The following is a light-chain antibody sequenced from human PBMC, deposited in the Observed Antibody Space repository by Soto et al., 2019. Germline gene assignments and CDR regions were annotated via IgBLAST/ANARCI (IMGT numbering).Light chain of an antibody. V-gene: IGLV2-11*01. CDR1: SSDVGGYDY. CDR2: DVS. J-gene: IGLJ1*01. Sequence: QSALTQPRSVSRSPGQSVTISCTGTSSDVGGYDYVSWYQHHPGKAPKVTIYDVSKRPSGVPDRFSGSKSGNTASLTISGLQADDEADYYCSSFVGPYTYVFGTGTKVTVL. CDR3: SSFVGPYTYV.